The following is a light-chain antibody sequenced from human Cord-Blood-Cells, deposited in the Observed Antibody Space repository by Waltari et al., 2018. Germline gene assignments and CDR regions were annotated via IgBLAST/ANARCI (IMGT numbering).Light chain of an antibody. V-gene: IGLV2-11*01. CDR3: CSYAGSYTVV. J-gene: IGLJ2*01. CDR1: SSDVGGYNY. Sequence: QSALTQPRSVSGSPGQSVTISCTGTSSDVGGYNYVSCYHQHPGKAPKLMIYDVSKRPSGVPDRFSGSKSGNTASLTISGLQAEDEADYYCCSYAGSYTVVFGGGTKLTVL. CDR2: DVS.